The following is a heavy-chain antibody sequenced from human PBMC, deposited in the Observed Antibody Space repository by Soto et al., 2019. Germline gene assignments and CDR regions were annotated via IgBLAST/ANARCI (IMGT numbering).Heavy chain of an antibody. D-gene: IGHD2-2*03. CDR2: IIANIGTT. Sequence: ASVKVSCKASGGTFSSYAISWVRQAPGQGLEWMGWIIANIGTTNYAQKLQGRVTMTTDKSTSTAYMELRSLRSDDTAVYYCARDPGGYCSSTSCYALGFGTFWGQGTLVTSPQ. CDR1: GGTFSSYA. V-gene: IGHV1-18*01. CDR3: ARDPGGYCSSTSCYALGFGTF. J-gene: IGHJ4*02.